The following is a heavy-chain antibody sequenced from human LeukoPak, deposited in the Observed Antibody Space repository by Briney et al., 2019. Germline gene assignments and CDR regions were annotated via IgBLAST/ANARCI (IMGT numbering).Heavy chain of an antibody. V-gene: IGHV3-66*01. Sequence: PGGSLRLSCAASGFAFSVYAVSWLRQPPGKGLEWVSVIYSGGSTYYADSVKGRFTISRDNSKNTLYLQMNSLRAEDTAVYYCTTKRGYSYGYADRGQGTLVTVSS. CDR3: TTKRGYSYGYAD. CDR2: IYSGGST. J-gene: IGHJ4*02. D-gene: IGHD5-18*01. CDR1: GFAFSVYA.